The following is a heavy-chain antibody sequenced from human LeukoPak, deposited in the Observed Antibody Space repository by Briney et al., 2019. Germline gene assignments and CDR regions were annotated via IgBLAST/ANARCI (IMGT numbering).Heavy chain of an antibody. CDR1: GGSISSSNW. CDR3: ARDVWMGSDYYGMDV. J-gene: IGHJ6*02. D-gene: IGHD6-19*01. CDR2: IYHSGST. V-gene: IGHV4-4*02. Sequence: SGTLSLTCAVSGGSISSSNWWSWVRQPPGKGLEWIGEIYHSGSTNYNPSLKSRVTISVDKSKNQFSLKLSSVTAADTAVYYCARDVWMGSDYYGMDVWGQGTTVTVSS.